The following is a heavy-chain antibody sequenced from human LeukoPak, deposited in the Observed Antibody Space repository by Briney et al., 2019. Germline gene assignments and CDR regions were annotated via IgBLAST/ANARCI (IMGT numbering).Heavy chain of an antibody. CDR3: ARQLYGSDY. Sequence: PSETLSLTCDVSGVSFSTYYWSWIRQSPEKGLEWIGEVNHSGYTNYNPSLKGRVTVSVDTSKNQFSLKLSSVTAADTAVYYCARQLYGSDYWGQGTLVTVSS. CDR2: VNHSGYT. J-gene: IGHJ4*02. CDR1: GVSFSTYY. D-gene: IGHD4-17*01. V-gene: IGHV4-34*01.